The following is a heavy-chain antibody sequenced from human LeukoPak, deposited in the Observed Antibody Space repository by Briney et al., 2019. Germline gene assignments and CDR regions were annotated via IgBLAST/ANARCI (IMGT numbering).Heavy chain of an antibody. D-gene: IGHD6-19*01. V-gene: IGHV4-39*07. CDR1: GGSISSSSYY. Sequence: SETLSLTCTVSGGSISSSSYYWGWIRQPPGKGLEWIGSIYHSGSTYYNPSLKSRVTISVDTSKNQFSLKLSSVTAADTAVYYCARVVAVAGPVDYFDYWGQGTLVTVSS. CDR3: ARVVAVAGPVDYFDY. CDR2: IYHSGST. J-gene: IGHJ4*02.